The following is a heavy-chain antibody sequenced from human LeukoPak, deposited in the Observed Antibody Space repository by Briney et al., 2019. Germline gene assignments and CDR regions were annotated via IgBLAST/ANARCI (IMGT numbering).Heavy chain of an antibody. Sequence: SETLSLTCTVSGGSISSYYWSWIRQPPGKGLEWIGYISYIGSTNYNPSLKSRVTISIDTSKNQFSLKMSSVTAADTAVYYCARDLVTVTKGFDIWGQGTMVSVSS. CDR2: ISYIGST. J-gene: IGHJ3*02. CDR3: ARDLVTVTKGFDI. V-gene: IGHV4-59*01. D-gene: IGHD4-17*01. CDR1: GGSISSYY.